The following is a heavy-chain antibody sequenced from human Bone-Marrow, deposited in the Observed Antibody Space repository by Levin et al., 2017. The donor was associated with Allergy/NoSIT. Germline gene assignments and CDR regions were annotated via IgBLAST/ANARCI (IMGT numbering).Heavy chain of an antibody. CDR3: ARDQLRSGRRTSRDYYYGMDV. CDR1: GFTFSSYA. D-gene: IGHD6-19*01. CDR2: ISYDGSNK. V-gene: IGHV3-30-3*01. Sequence: GGSLRLSCAASGFTFSSYAMHWVRQAPGKGLEWVAVISYDGSNKYYADSVKGRFTISRDNSKNTLYLQMNSLRAEDTAVYYCARDQLRSGRRTSRDYYYGMDVWGQGTTVTVSS. J-gene: IGHJ6*02.